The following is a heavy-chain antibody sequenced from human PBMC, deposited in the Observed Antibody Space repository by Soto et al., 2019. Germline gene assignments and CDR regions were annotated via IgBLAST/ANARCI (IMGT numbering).Heavy chain of an antibody. CDR1: GGSLNSHA. CDR3: ARASSYYGSGLSWFDS. Sequence: QVQLVQSGAEVKKPGSSVKVSCKASGGSLNSHAFSWVRRAPGQGLDWMVKIVPVLDTPNYAQKFQGRLRIPEDESPSTGNTELSSMTSEDMAVYYGARASSYYGSGLSWFDSWGQGTLVTVSS. J-gene: IGHJ5*01. D-gene: IGHD3-10*01. V-gene: IGHV1-69*11. CDR2: IVPVLDTP.